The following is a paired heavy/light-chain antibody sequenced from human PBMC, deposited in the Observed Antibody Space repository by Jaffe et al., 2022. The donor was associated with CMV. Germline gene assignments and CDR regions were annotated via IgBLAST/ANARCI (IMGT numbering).Light chain of an antibody. CDR2: GAS. V-gene: IGKV3-20*01. CDR3: QQYGPSLPYT. CDR1: QSVTSSY. J-gene: IGKJ2*01. Sequence: EIVLTQSPGTLSLSPGERATLPCRASQSVTSSYLAWYQQKPGQAPRLLIYGASSRATGIPDRFSGSGSGTDFTLTISRLEPEDFAVYYCQQYGPSLPYTFGQGTKLEIK.
Heavy chain of an antibody. Sequence: QVQLVESGGGVVQPGRSLRLSCAASGFTFSNYDMHWVRQAPGKGLEWVAVISYDGINKYYPDSVKGRFAISRDNSRNTVTLQTNSLRAEDTAIYFCAKDSSSGGFLGLFDNWGQGTPVTVSS. J-gene: IGHJ4*02. V-gene: IGHV3-30*18. CDR1: GFTFSNYD. D-gene: IGHD6-13*01. CDR2: ISYDGINK. CDR3: AKDSSSGGFLGLFDN.